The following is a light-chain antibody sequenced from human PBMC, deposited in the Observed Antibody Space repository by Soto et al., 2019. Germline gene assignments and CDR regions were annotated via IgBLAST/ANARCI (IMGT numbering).Light chain of an antibody. J-gene: IGLJ2*01. CDR2: EVS. CDR1: SSDGGDDNY. Sequence: QSVLTQPRSVSGSPGQSVTISCTVTSSDGGDDNYVSWYQQHPGKAPKFIIYEVSKRPSGVPDRFSGSKSGNTASLTISGLQAEDEADYYCCSYAGTYTVVFGGGTKLTVL. V-gene: IGLV2-11*01. CDR3: CSYAGTYTVV.